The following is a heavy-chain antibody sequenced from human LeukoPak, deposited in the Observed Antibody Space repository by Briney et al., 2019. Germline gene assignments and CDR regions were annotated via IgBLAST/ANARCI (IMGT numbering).Heavy chain of an antibody. V-gene: IGHV4-34*01. CDR1: GGSFSGYY. CDR2: INHSGST. D-gene: IGHD6-6*01. CDR3: ARDYGSSSDYYYMDV. Sequence: SETLSLTCAVYGGSFSGYYWSWIRQPPGKGLEWIGEINHSGSTNYNPSLKSRVTISVDTSKYQFSLKLSSVTAADTAVYYCARDYGSSSDYYYMDVWGKGTTVTVSS. J-gene: IGHJ6*03.